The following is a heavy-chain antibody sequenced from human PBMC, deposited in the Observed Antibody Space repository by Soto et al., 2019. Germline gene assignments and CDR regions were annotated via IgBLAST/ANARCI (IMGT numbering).Heavy chain of an antibody. D-gene: IGHD3-16*01. Sequence: EVQLVESGGGVVQPGRSLRLSCEASGFTFDDYAMHWVRQAPGKGLEWVSGISWNSGSIGYGDFVKGRFTISRDNAKNSLYLEMNSLRPEDTSFYFCARETQSNLGTGGFDYWGQVILLSVSS. CDR1: GFTFDDYA. V-gene: IGHV3-9*01. J-gene: IGHJ4*02. CDR2: ISWNSGSI. CDR3: ARETQSNLGTGGFDY.